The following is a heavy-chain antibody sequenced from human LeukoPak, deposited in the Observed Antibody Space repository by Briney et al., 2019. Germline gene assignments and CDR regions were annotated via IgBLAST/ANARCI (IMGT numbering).Heavy chain of an antibody. CDR3: ARDRGQAESPAHETYYMDV. J-gene: IGHJ6*03. CDR2: IIPIFGTA. V-gene: IGHV1-69*13. CDR1: GYTFTGYY. Sequence: SVTVSCKASGYTFTGYYTHWVRQAPGQGLEWMGGIIPIFGTANYAQKFQGRVTITADESTSTAYMELSSLRSEDTAVYYCARDRGQAESPAHETYYMDVWGKGTTVTASS. D-gene: IGHD1-14*01.